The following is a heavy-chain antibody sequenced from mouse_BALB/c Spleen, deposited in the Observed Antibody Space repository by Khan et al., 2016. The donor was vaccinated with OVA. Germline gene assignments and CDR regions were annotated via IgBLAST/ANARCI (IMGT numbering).Heavy chain of an antibody. D-gene: IGHD2-4*01. Sequence: QMQLKQSGPGLVAPSQSLSITCTVSGFSLTDYGVNWVRQPPGKGLEWLGMIWGDGSTDYNSALKSRLTISKDNSKSQVFLKMNSLQTDDTARYYCARVVEYEAIDYWGQGTSVTVS. CDR2: IWGDGST. V-gene: IGHV2-6-7*01. CDR3: ARVVEYEAIDY. J-gene: IGHJ4*01. CDR1: GFSLTDYG.